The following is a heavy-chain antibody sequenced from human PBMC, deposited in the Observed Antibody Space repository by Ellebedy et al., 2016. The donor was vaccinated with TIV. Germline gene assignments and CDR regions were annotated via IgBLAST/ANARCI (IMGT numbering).Heavy chain of an antibody. Sequence: GESLKISCAASGFTFSNVWMSWVRQAPGKGLEWVGRIKSKTEGGTTDYATPVKGRFTISRDDSKNTLYLQVNSLKTEDTAVYYCTTELFDFWGQGTLVTVSS. V-gene: IGHV3-15*01. CDR1: GFTFSNVW. J-gene: IGHJ4*02. CDR3: TTELFDF. CDR2: IKSKTEGGTT.